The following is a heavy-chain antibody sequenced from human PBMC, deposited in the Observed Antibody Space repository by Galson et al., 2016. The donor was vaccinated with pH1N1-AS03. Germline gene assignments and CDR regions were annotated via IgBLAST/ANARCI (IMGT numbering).Heavy chain of an antibody. V-gene: IGHV4-30-2*01. J-gene: IGHJ6*02. CDR3: ARDRISLVRGSFYYYGMDV. Sequence: QVQLQESGPGLVKPSQTLSLTCAVSGGSISSGGYSWSWIRPPPGKGLEGNGYVHHPGSTYYNQSLKNPVTISVDRSKNHFSLKLTAVTAADTAVYYCARDRISLVRGSFYYYGMDVWGQGTTVTVSS. CDR1: GGSISSGGYS. D-gene: IGHD3-10*01. CDR2: VHHPGST.